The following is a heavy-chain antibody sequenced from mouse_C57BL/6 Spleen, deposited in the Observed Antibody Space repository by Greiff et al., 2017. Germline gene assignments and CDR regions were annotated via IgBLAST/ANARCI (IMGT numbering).Heavy chain of an antibody. CDR1: GYTFTDYN. D-gene: IGHD1-1*01. V-gene: IGHV1-18*01. J-gene: IGHJ1*03. Sequence: VQLQQPGPELVKPGASVKIPCKASGYTFTDYNMDWVKQSHGKSLEWIGDINPNNGGTIYNQKFKGKATLTVYKSSSTTYRGLRSLTSEDTAVYNCARGYGSSYWYFDVWGTGTTVTVSS. CDR2: INPNNGGT. CDR3: ARGYGSSYWYFDV.